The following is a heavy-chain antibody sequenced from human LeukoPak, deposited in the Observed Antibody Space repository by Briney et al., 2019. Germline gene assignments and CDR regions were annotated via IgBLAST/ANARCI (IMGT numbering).Heavy chain of an antibody. CDR1: GGSFSGYY. CDR2: INHSGST. CDR3: ARDKRAVESPYNWFDP. J-gene: IGHJ5*02. V-gene: IGHV4-34*01. Sequence: SETLSLTCAVYGGSFSGYYWSWIRQPPGKGLEWIGEINHSGSTNYNPSLKSRGTISVDTSKNQFSLKLSSVTAEDTAVYYCARDKRAVESPYNWFDPWGQGTLVTVSS. D-gene: IGHD1-26*01.